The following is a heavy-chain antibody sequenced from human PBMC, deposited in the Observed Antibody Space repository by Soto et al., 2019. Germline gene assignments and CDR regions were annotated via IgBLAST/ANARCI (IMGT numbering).Heavy chain of an antibody. D-gene: IGHD3-22*01. J-gene: IGHJ4*02. CDR2: IFHSGTT. Sequence: SETLSLTCAASGYSISSGHYWCWIRPPPGKGLEVLGSIFHSGTTYDNPSPTSRGTISVDMTNNQFSLELTSVTAADTAGYYCARLLDDSRGYYYFDYWGQGTLVTVSS. CDR3: ARLLDDSRGYYYFDY. CDR1: GYSISSGHY. V-gene: IGHV4-38-2*01.